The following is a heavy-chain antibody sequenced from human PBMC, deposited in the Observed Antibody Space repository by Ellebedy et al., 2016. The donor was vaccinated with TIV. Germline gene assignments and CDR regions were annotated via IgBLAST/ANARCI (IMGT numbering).Heavy chain of an antibody. CDR3: ASSATVHYIHY. Sequence: MPSETLSLTCAVSGGSISGSSWWSWVRQPPGKGLEWIGEIFHSGTTNYNPSLKSRATISVERSNNQFSLRLSSVTAADTAVYYCASSATVHYIHYWGQGTPVTVSS. D-gene: IGHD3-10*02. CDR2: IFHSGTT. V-gene: IGHV4-4*02. J-gene: IGHJ4*02. CDR1: GGSISGSSW.